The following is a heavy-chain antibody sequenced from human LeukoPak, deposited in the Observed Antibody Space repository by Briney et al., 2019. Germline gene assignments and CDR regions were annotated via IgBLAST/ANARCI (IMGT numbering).Heavy chain of an antibody. CDR1: GFTFDDYT. CDR2: ISWDGGST. V-gene: IGHV3-43*01. Sequence: GGSLRLSCAASGFTFDDYTMHWVRQAPGKGLEWVSLISWDGGSTYYADSVKGRFTISRDNAKNSLYLQMNSLRAEDTAVYYCARSIADDYWGQGTLVTVSS. D-gene: IGHD6-6*01. CDR3: ARSIADDY. J-gene: IGHJ4*02.